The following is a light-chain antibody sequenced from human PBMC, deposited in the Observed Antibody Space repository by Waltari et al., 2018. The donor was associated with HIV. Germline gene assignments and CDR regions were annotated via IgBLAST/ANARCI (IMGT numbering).Light chain of an antibody. CDR1: RSNLGAGFD. V-gene: IGLV1-40*01. Sequence: QSVLPQPPSVSGAPRHTVPLSCTGPRSNLGAGFDLPRYQQLPGTVPKVLIYNNTDRPSGVPDRFSGSKSATSASLAITGLQAEDEANYYCQSYDISLSGWVFGGGTKLTVL. J-gene: IGLJ2*01. CDR2: NNT. CDR3: QSYDISLSGWV.